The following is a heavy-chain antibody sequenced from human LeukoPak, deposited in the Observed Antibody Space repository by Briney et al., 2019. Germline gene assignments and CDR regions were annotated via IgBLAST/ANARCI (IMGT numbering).Heavy chain of an antibody. J-gene: IGHJ4*02. V-gene: IGHV1-69*05. D-gene: IGHD3-22*01. Sequence: GASVKVSCKASGGTFSSYAISWVRQARGQELEWMGGIIPIFGTANYAQKFQGRVTITTDESTSTAYMELSSLRSEDTAVYYCAREDSSGYYFYFDYWGQGTLVTVSS. CDR3: AREDSSGYYFYFDY. CDR1: GGTFSSYA. CDR2: IIPIFGTA.